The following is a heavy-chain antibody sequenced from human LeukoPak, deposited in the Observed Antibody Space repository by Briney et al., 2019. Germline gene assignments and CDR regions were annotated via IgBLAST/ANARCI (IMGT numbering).Heavy chain of an antibody. Sequence: GGSLRLSCAASGFTFSSYWMSWVRQAPGKGLEWVANIKQDGSEKYYVDSVKGRFTISRDNAKNSLYLQMNSLRAEDTAVYYCARDRGVYGDYGVDYFDYWGQGTLVIVSS. J-gene: IGHJ4*02. D-gene: IGHD4-17*01. V-gene: IGHV3-7*01. CDR3: ARDRGVYGDYGVDYFDY. CDR1: GFTFSSYW. CDR2: IKQDGSEK.